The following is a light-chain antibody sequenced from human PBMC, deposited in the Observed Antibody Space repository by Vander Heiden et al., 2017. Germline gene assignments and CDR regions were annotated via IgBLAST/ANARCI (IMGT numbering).Light chain of an antibody. Sequence: DIVLTQSPATLSLSPGDRATLSCRASQSVHNFLAWYQQKPGQAPRVLIYDASNRATGIPARFSGSGSGTGFTLTISSLEPEDFGVYYCHQRSSWPLSFGGGTRVEI. CDR1: QSVHNF. CDR3: HQRSSWPLS. J-gene: IGKJ4*01. CDR2: DAS. V-gene: IGKV3-11*01.